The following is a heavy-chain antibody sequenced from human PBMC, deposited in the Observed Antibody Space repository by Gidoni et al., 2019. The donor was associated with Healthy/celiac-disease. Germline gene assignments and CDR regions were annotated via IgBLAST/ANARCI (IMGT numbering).Heavy chain of an antibody. V-gene: IGHV3-33*01. CDR2: IWYDGSNK. Sequence: QVQLVESGGVMVQPGRSLRFYCPASAFTFTSYGMHWVRQAPGKGLEWVAVIWYDGSNKYYAYSVKGRFTISRDNSKNTLYLQMNSLRAEDTAVYYCARDRAVLYYYYYGMDVWGQGTTVTVSS. CDR1: AFTFTSYG. J-gene: IGHJ6*02. D-gene: IGHD3-10*01. CDR3: ARDRAVLYYYYYGMDV.